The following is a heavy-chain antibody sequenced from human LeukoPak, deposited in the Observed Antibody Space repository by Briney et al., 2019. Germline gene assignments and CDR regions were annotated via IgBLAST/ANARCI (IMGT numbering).Heavy chain of an antibody. D-gene: IGHD3-9*01. Sequence: SETLSLTCTVSGGSISSYYWSWIRQPPGKGLEWIGYIYYSGSTNYNPSLKSRVTISVDTSKNQFSLKLSSVTAADTAVYYCARDRSYDILTGSFDIWGQGTMVTVSS. CDR2: IYYSGST. V-gene: IGHV4-59*01. CDR3: ARDRSYDILTGSFDI. CDR1: GGSISSYY. J-gene: IGHJ3*02.